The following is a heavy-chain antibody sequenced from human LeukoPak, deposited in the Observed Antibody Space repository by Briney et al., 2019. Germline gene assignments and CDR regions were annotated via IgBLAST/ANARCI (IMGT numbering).Heavy chain of an antibody. Sequence: TGGSLRLSCAASGFTFSSYSMNWVRQAPGKGLEWVSSISSSSSYIYYADSVKGRFTISRDNAKNSLYLQMNSLRAEDTAVYYCARDGDDYVWGSYRRGYYFDYWGQGTLVTVSS. CDR3: ARDGDDYVWGSYRRGYYFDY. J-gene: IGHJ4*02. CDR1: GFTFSSYS. CDR2: ISSSSSYI. D-gene: IGHD3-16*02. V-gene: IGHV3-21*01.